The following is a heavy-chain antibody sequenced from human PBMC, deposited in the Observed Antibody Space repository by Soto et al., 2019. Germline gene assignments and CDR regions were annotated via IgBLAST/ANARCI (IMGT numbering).Heavy chain of an antibody. CDR3: ARVVLGVYARVPGYSSGWYP. D-gene: IGHD6-19*01. Sequence: GASMKVSCKASGGTFNSYAISWVRQAPGQGPEGKGGIIPIFGTANYAQKFQGRVTITADESTSTAYLELSSLRSEDTAVYYCARVVLGVYARVPGYSSGWYPWGQGTLVTVSS. CDR2: IIPIFGTA. CDR1: GGTFNSYA. V-gene: IGHV1-69*01. J-gene: IGHJ5*02.